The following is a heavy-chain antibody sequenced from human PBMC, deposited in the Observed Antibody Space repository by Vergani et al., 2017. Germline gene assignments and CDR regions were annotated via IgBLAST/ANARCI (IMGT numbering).Heavy chain of an antibody. J-gene: IGHJ6*03. CDR1: GFSFSSHA. Sequence: VQLVESGGGLVQPGGSLRLPCAASGFSFSSHAIHWVRQAPGKGLEWVAVISNDGSKKYYADSVKGRFTISRDNSKNTLDLQMNSLRTQDTAVYYCAKAGSVTSGSLQYNFYMDVWGKGTTVTVS. CDR3: AKAGSVTSGSLQYNFYMDV. CDR2: ISNDGSKK. V-gene: IGHV3-30*18. D-gene: IGHD3-10*01.